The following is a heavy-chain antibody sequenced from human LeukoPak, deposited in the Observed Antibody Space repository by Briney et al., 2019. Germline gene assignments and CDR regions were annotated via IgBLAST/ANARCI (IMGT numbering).Heavy chain of an antibody. J-gene: IGHJ4*02. Sequence: SETLSLTCAVYGGSFSGYYWSWIRQPPGKGLEWIGEINHSGSTNYNPSLKSRVTISVDTSKNQFSLKLSSVTAADTAVYYCASHGYYDFWSGYYTGYFDYWGQGTLVTVSS. D-gene: IGHD3-3*01. CDR2: INHSGST. CDR1: GGSFSGYY. CDR3: ASHGYYDFWSGYYTGYFDY. V-gene: IGHV4-34*01.